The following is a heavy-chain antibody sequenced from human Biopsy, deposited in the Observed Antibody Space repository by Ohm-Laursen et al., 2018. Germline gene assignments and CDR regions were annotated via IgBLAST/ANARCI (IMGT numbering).Heavy chain of an antibody. Sequence: ASVKVSCKASGYTFTGYHAHWVRQAPGQGLEWMGWINAKTGDTNYAQKFQGRVTMTRDTSISTAYVDLSSLRSDDTAVYYCTRGGYYYDSLAYYYWFDPWGQGTLVTVSS. CDR3: TRGGYYYDSLAYYYWFDP. CDR1: GYTFTGYH. CDR2: INAKTGDT. V-gene: IGHV1-2*02. J-gene: IGHJ5*02. D-gene: IGHD3-22*01.